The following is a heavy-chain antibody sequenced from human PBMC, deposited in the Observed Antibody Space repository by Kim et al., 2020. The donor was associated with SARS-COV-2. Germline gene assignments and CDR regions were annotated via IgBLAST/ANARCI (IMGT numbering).Heavy chain of an antibody. CDR1: EFIFSNYW. V-gene: IGHV3-74*01. CDR2: ISFDGSSP. J-gene: IGHJ4*02. Sequence: GGSLRLSCVASEFIFSNYWMHWVRQAPGKGLEWVSRISFDGSSPSYADSVRARFTISRDNAENTLYLQMNSLRAEDTAVYYCIRSTYYSSSGNPFDTWGRGALVTVS. CDR3: IRSTYYSSSGNPFDT. D-gene: IGHD3-10*01.